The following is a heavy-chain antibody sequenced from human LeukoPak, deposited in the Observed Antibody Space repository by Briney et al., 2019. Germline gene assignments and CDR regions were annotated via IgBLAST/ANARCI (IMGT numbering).Heavy chain of an antibody. CDR2: IYYSGST. D-gene: IGHD3-9*01. CDR1: GGSISSYY. V-gene: IGHV4-59*01. J-gene: IGHJ4*02. Sequence: PSETLSLTCTVSGGSISSYYWSWIRQPPGKGLKWIGYIYYSGSTNYNPSLKSRVTISVDTSKNQFSLRLSSVTAADTAVYYCARGATRYPRNYLDYWGQGTLVTVSS. CDR3: ARGATRYPRNYLDY.